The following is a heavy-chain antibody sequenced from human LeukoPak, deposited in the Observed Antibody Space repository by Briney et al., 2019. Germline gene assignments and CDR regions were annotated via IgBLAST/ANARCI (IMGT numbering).Heavy chain of an antibody. D-gene: IGHD1-7*01. J-gene: IGHJ4*02. CDR2: LSANNGNT. CDR1: GYTFTSYG. CDR3: ARSFDAGTGVTYYFDY. Sequence: GASVKVTRKSSGYTFTSYGISWVRQPHGQGMGRMGWLSANNGNTNDAQKLQGRVTMPTATSTSTAYMELRSLRSDDTAVYYCARSFDAGTGVTYYFDYWGQGTLVTVSS. V-gene: IGHV1-18*01.